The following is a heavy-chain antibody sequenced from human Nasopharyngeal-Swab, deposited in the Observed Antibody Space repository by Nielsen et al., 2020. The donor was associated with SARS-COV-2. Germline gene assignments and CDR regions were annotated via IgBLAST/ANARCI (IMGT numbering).Heavy chain of an antibody. Sequence: GESLKISCAASGFTFSSYGMHWVRQAPGKGLEWVAVISYDGSNKYYADSVKGRFTISRDNSKNTLYLQMNSLRAEDTAVCYCAKGEWELLWGQGTLVTVSS. CDR3: AKGEWELL. V-gene: IGHV3-30*18. CDR2: ISYDGSNK. CDR1: GFTFSSYG. J-gene: IGHJ4*02. D-gene: IGHD1-26*01.